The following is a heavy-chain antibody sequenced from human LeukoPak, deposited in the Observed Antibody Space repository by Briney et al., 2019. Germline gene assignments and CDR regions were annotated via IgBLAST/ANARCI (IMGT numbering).Heavy chain of an antibody. D-gene: IGHD5-18*01. J-gene: IGHJ3*02. CDR1: GFTFSSNG. CDR3: ARDGYSYGYAFDI. CDR2: IRNDGSNK. Sequence: PGGYLCLSCAASGFTFSSNGMHWDRQAPGKGLEGVAFIRNDGSNKYYAYSVKVSFTMSTANTKNNLYLQMIRLRAEATAVYYCARDGYSYGYAFDIWGQGTMVTVSS. V-gene: IGHV3-30*02.